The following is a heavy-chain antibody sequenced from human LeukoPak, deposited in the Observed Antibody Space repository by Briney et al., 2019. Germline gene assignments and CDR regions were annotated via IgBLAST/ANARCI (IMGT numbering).Heavy chain of an antibody. V-gene: IGHV3-23*01. CDR3: AKKVALTGYYSGMTPDAFDI. CDR2: ICGSGGST. J-gene: IGHJ3*02. CDR1: GFTFSSYA. Sequence: GGSLRLSCAASGFTFSSYAMSWVRQAPGKGLEWVSAICGSGGSTYYADSVKGRFTISRDNSKNTLYLQMSSLRAEDTAVYYCAKKVALTGYYSGMTPDAFDIWGQGTMVTVSS. D-gene: IGHD3-9*01.